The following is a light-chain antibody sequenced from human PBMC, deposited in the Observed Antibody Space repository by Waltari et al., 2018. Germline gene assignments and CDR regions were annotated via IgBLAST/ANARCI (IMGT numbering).Light chain of an antibody. V-gene: IGLV2-23*02. CDR3: LSYTDNRKYI. J-gene: IGLJ2*01. CDR2: HVS. Sequence: QPALTQPASLSAPPGQSIIIYCTGRSSDIGNYGLVSWYQQSPGRAPKLIPYHVSKRPAGVSSRFVGSKSGNTASLTISGLQADDEADDYCLSYTDNRKYIFGGGTKLTVL. CDR1: SSDIGNYGL.